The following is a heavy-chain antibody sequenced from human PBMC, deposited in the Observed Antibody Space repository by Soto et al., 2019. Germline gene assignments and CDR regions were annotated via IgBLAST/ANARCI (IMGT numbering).Heavy chain of an antibody. CDR2: IYYSGST. CDR1: GGSISSSSYY. D-gene: IGHD6-13*01. Sequence: SETLSLTCTVSGGSISSSSYYWGWIRQPPGKGLEWIGSIYYSGSTYYNPSLKSRVTISVDTSKNQFSLKLSSVTAADTAVYYCARRWGYSSPFDYWGQGTLVTVSS. V-gene: IGHV4-39*01. CDR3: ARRWGYSSPFDY. J-gene: IGHJ4*02.